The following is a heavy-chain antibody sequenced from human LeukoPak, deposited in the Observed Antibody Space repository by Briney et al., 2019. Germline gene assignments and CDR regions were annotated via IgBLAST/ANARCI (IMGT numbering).Heavy chain of an antibody. D-gene: IGHD2-2*01. J-gene: IGHJ6*04. V-gene: IGHV1-69*06. Sequence: GASVKVSCKASGGTFSSYAISWVRQAPGQGLEWMGGIIPIFGTANYAQKFQGRVTITADKSTSTAYMELSSLRSEDTAVYYCASAVGYCSSTSCVRYYGMDVRGKGTTVTVSS. CDR3: ASAVGYCSSTSCVRYYGMDV. CDR2: IIPIFGTA. CDR1: GGTFSSYA.